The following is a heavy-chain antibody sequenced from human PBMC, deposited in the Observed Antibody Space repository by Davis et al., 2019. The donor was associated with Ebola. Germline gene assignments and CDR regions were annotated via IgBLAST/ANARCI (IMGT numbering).Heavy chain of an antibody. V-gene: IGHV3-23*01. CDR3: LGDPNWAFGY. J-gene: IGHJ4*02. CDR2: IGSDSGT. D-gene: IGHD3-16*01. CDR1: GFSLRSCA. Sequence: GESLKISCAASGFSLRSCAMSWVRQAPGKGLEWVSGIGSDSGTHYAHSVKGRFTISRDDSKNTLYLQMNSLRGEDTAIYYCLGDPNWAFGYWGQGTLVTVSS.